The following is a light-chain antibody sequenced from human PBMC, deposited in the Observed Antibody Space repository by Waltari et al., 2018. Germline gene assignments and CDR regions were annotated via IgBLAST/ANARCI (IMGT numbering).Light chain of an antibody. J-gene: IGKJ2*01. CDR3: QQSYSYWYT. V-gene: IGKV1-39*01. CDR1: QSISSY. Sequence: DIQMTQSPSSLSASVGDRVTITCRASQSISSYLNWYQEKPGKAPRLLIYAASSLQSGVPSRFSGRGSGTDFTLTISSLQPVDFATYYCQQSYSYWYTFGQGTKLEIK. CDR2: AAS.